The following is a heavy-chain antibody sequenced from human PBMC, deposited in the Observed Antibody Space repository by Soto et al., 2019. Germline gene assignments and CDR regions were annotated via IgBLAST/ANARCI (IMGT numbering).Heavy chain of an antibody. CDR3: ARGGYSYGFSDYYYGMDV. Sequence: GESLKISCKGSGYSFTIYWIGWVRQMPGKGLEWMGIIYPGDSDTRYSPSFQGQVTISADKSISTAYLQWSSLKASDTAMYYCARGGYSYGFSDYYYGMDVWGQGTTVTVSS. J-gene: IGHJ6*02. CDR2: IYPGDSDT. V-gene: IGHV5-51*01. CDR1: GYSFTIYW. D-gene: IGHD5-18*01.